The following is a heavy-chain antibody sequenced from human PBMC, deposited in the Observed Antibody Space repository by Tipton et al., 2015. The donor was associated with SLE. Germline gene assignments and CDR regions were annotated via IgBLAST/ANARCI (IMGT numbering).Heavy chain of an antibody. V-gene: IGHV3-30*02. CDR3: ARDGVYSGTGTDAFDI. CDR1: GFTFSSYG. D-gene: IGHD1-26*01. Sequence: SLRLSCAASGFTFSSYGMHWVRQAPGKGLEWVAFIRYDGSNKYYADSVKGRFTISRDNSKNTLYLQMNSLRAEDTAVYYCARDGVYSGTGTDAFDIRGQGTMVTVSS. J-gene: IGHJ3*02. CDR2: IRYDGSNK.